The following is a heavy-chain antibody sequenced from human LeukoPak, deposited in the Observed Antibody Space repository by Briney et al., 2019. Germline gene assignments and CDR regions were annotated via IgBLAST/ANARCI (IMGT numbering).Heavy chain of an antibody. CDR3: TTDSMTTVNDY. Sequence: PGGSLRLSCAASGFTFSSYSMNWVRQAPGKGLEWVGRIKSKTDGGTTDYAAPVKGRFTISRDDSKNTLYLQMNSLKTEDTAVYYCTTDSMTTVNDYWGQGTLVTVSS. V-gene: IGHV3-15*01. CDR1: GFTFSSYS. J-gene: IGHJ4*02. CDR2: IKSKTDGGTT. D-gene: IGHD4-11*01.